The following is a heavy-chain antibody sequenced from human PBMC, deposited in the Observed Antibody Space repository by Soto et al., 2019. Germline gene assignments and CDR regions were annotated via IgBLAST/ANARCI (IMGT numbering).Heavy chain of an antibody. V-gene: IGHV1-46*03. CDR1: GYSLSSYY. Sequence: ASVKASCKASGYSLSSYYIHWVRQAPGQGLEWMGIINPSGGSTTYAQKFQGRVTMTRDTSTNTVYMELSNLTSEDTAAYYCARASVSGRRFDYWGEGTLVTVS. D-gene: IGHD6-19*01. CDR3: ARASVSGRRFDY. J-gene: IGHJ4*02. CDR2: INPSGGST.